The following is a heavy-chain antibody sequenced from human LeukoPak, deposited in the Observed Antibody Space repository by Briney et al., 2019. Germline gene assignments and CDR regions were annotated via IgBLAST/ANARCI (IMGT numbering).Heavy chain of an antibody. D-gene: IGHD2-2*01. Sequence: KPSETLSLTCTVSGCSISSYYWSWIRQPPGKGLEWIGYIYYSGSTNYNPSLKSRVTISVDTSKNQFSLKLSSVTAADTAVYYCAGVIGVVVPAAISPPINYYYGMDVWGQGTTVTVSS. CDR2: IYYSGST. CDR1: GCSISSYY. J-gene: IGHJ6*02. CDR3: AGVIGVVVPAAISPPINYYYGMDV. V-gene: IGHV4-59*01.